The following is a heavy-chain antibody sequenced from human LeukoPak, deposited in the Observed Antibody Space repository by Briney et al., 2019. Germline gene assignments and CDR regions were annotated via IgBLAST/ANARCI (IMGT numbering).Heavy chain of an antibody. V-gene: IGHV1-2*02. Sequence: ASVKVSCKASGYTFTGYYMHWVRQAPGQGLEWMGWINPNSGGTNYAQKFQGRVTMTRDTSISTAYMELSRLRSDDTAVYYCANYHDNSGYSPHLDNWGQGTLVIVSS. D-gene: IGHD3-22*01. J-gene: IGHJ4*02. CDR2: INPNSGGT. CDR3: ANYHDNSGYSPHLDN. CDR1: GYTFTGYY.